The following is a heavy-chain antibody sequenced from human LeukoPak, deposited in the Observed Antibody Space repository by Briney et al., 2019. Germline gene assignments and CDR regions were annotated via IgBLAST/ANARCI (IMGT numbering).Heavy chain of an antibody. J-gene: IGHJ4*02. D-gene: IGHD3-10*01. CDR3: ASSLWFGELLYPLGY. CDR2: INPNSGGT. V-gene: IGHV1-2*02. Sequence: ASVKVSCKASGYTFTSYGISWVRQAPGQGLEWMGWINPNSGGTNYAQKFQGRVTMTRDTSISTAYMELSSLRSEDTAVYYCASSLWFGELLYPLGYWGQGTLVTVSS. CDR1: GYTFTSYG.